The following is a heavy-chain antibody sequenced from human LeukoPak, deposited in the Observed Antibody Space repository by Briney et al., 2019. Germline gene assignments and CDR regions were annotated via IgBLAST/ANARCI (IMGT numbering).Heavy chain of an antibody. Sequence: PSETLSLTCTVSGSITSYYWTWIRQPPGQGLEWIGYVYHSGDTNYNPSLKSRVTMFVDTSRNQFSLKLTSVTAADMAVYYCARALSNWFDPWGQGTLVTVSS. D-gene: IGHD2/OR15-2a*01. J-gene: IGHJ5*02. CDR2: VYHSGDT. CDR3: ARALSNWFDP. V-gene: IGHV4-59*01. CDR1: GSITSYY.